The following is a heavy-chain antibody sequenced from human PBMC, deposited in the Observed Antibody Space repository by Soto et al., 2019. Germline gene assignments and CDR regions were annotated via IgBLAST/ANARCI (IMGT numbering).Heavy chain of an antibody. J-gene: IGHJ6*02. CDR3: ARHKYTAMVLPKIFYYYYGMDV. D-gene: IGHD5-18*01. CDR2: IYYSGST. Sequence: SETLSLTCTVSGGSISSSSYYWGWIRQPPGKGLERIGSIYYSGSTYYNPSLKSRVTISVDTSKNQFSLKLSSVTAADTAVYYCARHKYTAMVLPKIFYYYYGMDVWGQGTTVTV. CDR1: GGSISSSSYY. V-gene: IGHV4-39*01.